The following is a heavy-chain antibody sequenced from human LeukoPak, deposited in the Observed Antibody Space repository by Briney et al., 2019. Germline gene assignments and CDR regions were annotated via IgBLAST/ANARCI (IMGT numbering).Heavy chain of an antibody. J-gene: IGHJ4*02. Sequence: PGGSLRLSCAASGFTFSSYAMSWVRQAPGKGLEWVSAISGSGGSTYYADSVKGRFTISRDNAKNSLYLQMNSLRAEDTAVYYCARDAGYSSGWYDYWGQRTLVTVSS. D-gene: IGHD6-19*01. CDR1: GFTFSSYA. CDR3: ARDAGYSSGWYDY. V-gene: IGHV3-23*01. CDR2: ISGSGGST.